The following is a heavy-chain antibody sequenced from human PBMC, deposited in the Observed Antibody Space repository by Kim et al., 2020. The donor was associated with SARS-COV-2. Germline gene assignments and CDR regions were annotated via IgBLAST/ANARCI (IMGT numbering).Heavy chain of an antibody. J-gene: IGHJ3*02. CDR3: ARDGSISNGRAFDI. CDR2: INEDGSVK. Sequence: GGSLRLSCAASGFTFSTYWMSWLRQAPGKGLEWVANINEDGSVKYSVDSMKGRFTIARDNAQNSLYLQMNSLRAEDTAVYYCARDGSISNGRAFDIWGKGTMVAVSS. D-gene: IGHD1-26*01. V-gene: IGHV3-7*01. CDR1: GFTFSTYW.